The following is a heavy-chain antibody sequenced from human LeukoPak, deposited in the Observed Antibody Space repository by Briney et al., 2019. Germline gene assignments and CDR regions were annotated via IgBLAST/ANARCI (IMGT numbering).Heavy chain of an antibody. D-gene: IGHD3-22*01. CDR3: ARGFGGSGYYFDY. J-gene: IGHJ4*02. V-gene: IGHV3-53*01. Sequence: PGGSLRLSCAASGFTVSSNYMSWVRQAPGKGLEWVSVIYSGGSTYYADSVKGRFTISRDNSKNTLYLQMNSLRAEDTAVYYCARGFGGSGYYFDYWGQGTLVTVSS. CDR2: IYSGGST. CDR1: GFTVSSNY.